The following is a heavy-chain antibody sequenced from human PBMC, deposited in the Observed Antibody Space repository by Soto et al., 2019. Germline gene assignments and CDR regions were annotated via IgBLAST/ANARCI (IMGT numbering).Heavy chain of an antibody. D-gene: IGHD3-10*01. CDR3: ASLRGAGMDADY. V-gene: IGHV1-3*01. J-gene: IGHJ4*02. CDR2: INAGNGNT. Sequence: ASVKVSCKASGYTFTSYAMHWVRQAPGQRLEWMGWINAGNGNTKYSQKFQGRVTITRDTSESTAYMELSSLRSEDTAEYYCASLRGAGMDADYWGQGTPVTAPQ. CDR1: GYTFTSYA.